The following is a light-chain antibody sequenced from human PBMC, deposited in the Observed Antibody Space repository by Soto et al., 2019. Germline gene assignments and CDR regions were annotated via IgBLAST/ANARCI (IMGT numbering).Light chain of an antibody. J-gene: IGKJ1*01. CDR2: GAS. CDR3: QQYNNWWT. V-gene: IGKV3-15*01. CDR1: QSVGSF. Sequence: EIVLTQSPGTLSLSPGERATLSCGASQSVGSFLAWYQQKPGQAPRLLIYGASTRATGIPARFSGSGSGTEFTLTISSLQSEDFAVYYCQQYNNWWTFGQGTKVDI.